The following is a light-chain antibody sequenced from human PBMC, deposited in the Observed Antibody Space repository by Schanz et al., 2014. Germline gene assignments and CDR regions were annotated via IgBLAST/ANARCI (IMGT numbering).Light chain of an antibody. Sequence: EIVLTQSPGTLSLSPGERATLSCWASESVSSDYLAWYQQKPGQAPRLLIYDASNRATGIPARFSGSGSGTDFTLTISSLEPEDFAVYYCQQRSNWPATFGGGTKVEIK. CDR1: ESVSSDY. CDR2: DAS. J-gene: IGKJ4*01. V-gene: IGKV3-11*01. CDR3: QQRSNWPAT.